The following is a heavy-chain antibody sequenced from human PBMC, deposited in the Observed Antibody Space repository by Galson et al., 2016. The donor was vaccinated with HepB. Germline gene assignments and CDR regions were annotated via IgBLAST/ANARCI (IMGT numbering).Heavy chain of an antibody. V-gene: IGHV3-15*01. CDR2: IKNKADGGTI. Sequence: SLRLSCAASGLTFAYAWMNWVRQAPGKGLEWVGRIKNKADGGTIDYAAPVKGRFTISRDDSKNTLYLQMNSLEIEDTAIYYCTKVLAYYQYDMDVWGRGSTVTVSS. D-gene: IGHD4/OR15-4a*01. J-gene: IGHJ6*03. CDR1: GLTFAYAW. CDR3: TKVLAYYQYDMDV.